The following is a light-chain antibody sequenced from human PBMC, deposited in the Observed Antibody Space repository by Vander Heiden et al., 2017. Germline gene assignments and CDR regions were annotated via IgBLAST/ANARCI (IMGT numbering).Light chain of an antibody. J-gene: IGKJ1*01. CDR1: QSVLYSSNNKNY. Sequence: DIVMTQSPDSLAVSLGERATINCKSSQSVLYSSNNKNYLAWYQQKQGQPPKLLIYWASTRESGVPDRFSGSGSGTDFTLTISSLQAEDVAVYYCQQYDSTPPWTFGQGTKVEIK. CDR2: WAS. V-gene: IGKV4-1*01. CDR3: QQYDSTPPWT.